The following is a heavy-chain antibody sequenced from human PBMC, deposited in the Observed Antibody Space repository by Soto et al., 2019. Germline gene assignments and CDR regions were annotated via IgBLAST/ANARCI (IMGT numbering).Heavy chain of an antibody. J-gene: IGHJ3*02. Sequence: PGGSLRLSCAASGFTFSNPWMNWVRQAPGKGLEWVGRIKSKTDGGTTDYAAPVKGRFTISRDDSKNMLYLQMNSLITEDTAIYYCTTDSAREYGSGSYYRVRAFDIWGQGTMVTVSS. CDR1: GFTFSNPW. CDR2: IKSKTDGGTT. V-gene: IGHV3-15*07. D-gene: IGHD3-10*01. CDR3: TTDSAREYGSGSYYRVRAFDI.